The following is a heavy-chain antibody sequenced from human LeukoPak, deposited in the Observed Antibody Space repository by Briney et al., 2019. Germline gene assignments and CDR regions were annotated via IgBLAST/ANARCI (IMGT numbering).Heavy chain of an antibody. Sequence: ASVKVSCKASGGTFSSYAISWVRQAPGQGLEWMGWINPNSGGTNYAQKFQGRVTMTRDTSISTAYMDLSRLRSDDTAVYYCARILADSSTWYNYFDYWGQGTLVTVSS. V-gene: IGHV1-2*02. D-gene: IGHD6-13*01. CDR1: GGTFSSYA. J-gene: IGHJ4*02. CDR3: ARILADSSTWYNYFDY. CDR2: INPNSGGT.